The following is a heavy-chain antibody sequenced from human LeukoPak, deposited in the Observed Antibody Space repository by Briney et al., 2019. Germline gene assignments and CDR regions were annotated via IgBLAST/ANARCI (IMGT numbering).Heavy chain of an antibody. CDR3: TPSIAVAGSLDY. CDR2: IKSKTDGGTT. V-gene: IGHV3-15*01. J-gene: IGHJ4*02. D-gene: IGHD6-19*01. CDR1: GFTFSNVG. Sequence: PGGSLRLSCAASGFTFSNVGMSWVRQAPGKGLEWVGRIKSKTDGGTTDYAAPVKGRFTISRDDSKNTLNLQMNSLKTEDTAVYYCTPSIAVAGSLDYWGQGTLVTVSS.